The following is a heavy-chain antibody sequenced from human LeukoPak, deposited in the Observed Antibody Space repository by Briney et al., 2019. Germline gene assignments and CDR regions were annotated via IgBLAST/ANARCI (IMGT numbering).Heavy chain of an antibody. CDR1: GCTFSSYA. J-gene: IGHJ4*02. D-gene: IGHD3-22*01. CDR2: VIPILGIA. CDR3: ARERDSSGYYYFDY. Sequence: SSVKVSCQASGCTFSSYAIRWVRQAPGRGLAWMGRVIPILGIANYAQKFQGRVTITADKYTSTAYMELSSLRSEDTAVYYCARERDSSGYYYFDYWGQGTLVTVSS. V-gene: IGHV1-69*04.